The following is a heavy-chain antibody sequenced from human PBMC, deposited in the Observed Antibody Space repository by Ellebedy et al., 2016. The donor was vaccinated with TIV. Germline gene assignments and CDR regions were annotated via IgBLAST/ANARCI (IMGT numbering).Heavy chain of an antibody. CDR1: GGSISSYY. V-gene: IGHV4-59*08. J-gene: IGHJ4*02. Sequence: MPSETLSLTCTVSGGSISSYYWSWIRQPPGKGLEWIGYIYYSGSTNYNPSLKSRVPISVDTSKNQFSLKLSSVTAADTAVYYCARHNSGYVDYWGQGTLVTVSS. CDR2: IYYSGST. CDR3: ARHNSGYVDY. D-gene: IGHD2/OR15-2a*01.